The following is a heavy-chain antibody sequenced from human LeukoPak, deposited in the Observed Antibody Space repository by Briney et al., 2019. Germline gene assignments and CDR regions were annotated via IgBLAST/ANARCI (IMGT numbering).Heavy chain of an antibody. CDR1: GGSISSSSYY. V-gene: IGHV4-39*02. CDR3: GRDGYNAGFDP. D-gene: IGHD5-24*01. CDR2: IYYSGST. J-gene: IGHJ5*02. Sequence: KPSETLSLTCTVSGGSISSSSYYWGWIRQPPGKGLEWTGSIYYSGSTYYNPSLKSRVTISVDTSKNQFSLKLSSVTAADTAVYYCGRDGYNAGFDPWGQGTLVTVSS.